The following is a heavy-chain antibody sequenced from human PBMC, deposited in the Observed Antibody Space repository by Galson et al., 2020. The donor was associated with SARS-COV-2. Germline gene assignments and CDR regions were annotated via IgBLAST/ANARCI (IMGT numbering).Heavy chain of an antibody. D-gene: IGHD2-15*01. CDR1: GFTFSSYA. CDR2: ISYDGSNK. CDR3: ARDAVVAAIITLGNY. Sequence: GSLRLSCAASGFTFSSYAMHWVRQAPGKGLEWVAVISYDGSNKYYADSVKGRFTISRDNSKNTLYLQMNSLRAEDTAVYYCARDAVVAAIITLGNYWGQGTLVTVSS. J-gene: IGHJ4*02. V-gene: IGHV3-30-3*01.